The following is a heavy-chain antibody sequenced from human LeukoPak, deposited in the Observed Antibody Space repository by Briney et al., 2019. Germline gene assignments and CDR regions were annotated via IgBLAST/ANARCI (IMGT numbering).Heavy chain of an antibody. CDR1: GYSISSHYY. D-gene: IGHD3-22*01. Sequence: SETLSLTCSVSGYSISSHYYWGWIRQPPGKGPEWIGSIYHSGTTYYNPSLKSRVTISVDTSKNQFSLKLSSVTAADTAVYYCARDRELSYYDTSGYWYFDLWGRGTLVTVSS. J-gene: IGHJ2*01. CDR3: ARDRELSYYDTSGYWYFDL. CDR2: IYHSGTT. V-gene: IGHV4-38-2*02.